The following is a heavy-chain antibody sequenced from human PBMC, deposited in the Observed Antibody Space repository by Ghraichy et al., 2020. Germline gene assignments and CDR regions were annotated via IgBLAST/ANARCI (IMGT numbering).Heavy chain of an antibody. Sequence: GESLNISCAASGFTFSSSWMTWVRQAPGKGLEWVANIKEDGSEIHYVDSVKGQFAISRDNAKNSLFLQMNSLRADDTAVYYCAKIYASGSYYRWFAYWGQGTLVTVSS. J-gene: IGHJ4*02. D-gene: IGHD3-10*01. V-gene: IGHV3-7*03. CDR1: GFTFSSSW. CDR3: AKIYASGSYYRWFAY. CDR2: IKEDGSEI.